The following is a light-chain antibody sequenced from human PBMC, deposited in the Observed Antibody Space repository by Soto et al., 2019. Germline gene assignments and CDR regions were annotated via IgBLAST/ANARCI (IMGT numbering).Light chain of an antibody. CDR2: GAA. CDR1: HSVSSD. CDR3: KQYNIWPLT. J-gene: IGKJ4*01. V-gene: IGKV3-15*01. Sequence: ETQMTQSPVTLSVSPGERVTLSCRASHSVSSDLAWYQNKPGQPPRLLIYGAATRATGIPARFSGSGSGTAFTLTINSMQSEDFALYYCKQYNIWPLTFGGGTRVQI.